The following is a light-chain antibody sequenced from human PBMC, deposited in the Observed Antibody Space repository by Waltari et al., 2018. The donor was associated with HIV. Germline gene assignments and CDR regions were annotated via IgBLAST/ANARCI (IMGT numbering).Light chain of an antibody. CDR3: QSYDSSLSGYVV. CDR1: SSNLGAGHD. V-gene: IGLV1-40*01. Sequence: QSVLTQPPSVSGAPGQRVTISCTGSSSNLGAGHDVHWYQQLPRTAPKLLIYDNNNRPSGVPDRFSGSKSGTSASLAITGLQAEDEADYYCQSYDSSLSGYVVFGGGTKLTVL. CDR2: DNN. J-gene: IGLJ2*01.